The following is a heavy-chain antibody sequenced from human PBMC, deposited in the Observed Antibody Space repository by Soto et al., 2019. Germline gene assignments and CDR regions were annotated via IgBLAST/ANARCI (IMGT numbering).Heavy chain of an antibody. CDR2: IIPIFGTA. Sequence: ASVKVSCKASGGTFSSYAISWVRQAPGQGLEWMGGIIPIFGTANYAQKFQGRVTITADESTSTAYMELSSLRSEDTAVYYCARGGSTPRGYYGMDVWGQGTTVTVSS. J-gene: IGHJ6*02. CDR1: GGTFSSYA. D-gene: IGHD3-10*01. CDR3: ARGGSTPRGYYGMDV. V-gene: IGHV1-69*13.